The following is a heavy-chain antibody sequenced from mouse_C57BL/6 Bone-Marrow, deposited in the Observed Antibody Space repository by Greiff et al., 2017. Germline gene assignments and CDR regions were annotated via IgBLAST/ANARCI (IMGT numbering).Heavy chain of an antibody. CDR2: INPSSGYT. CDR3: LRGYFDV. Sequence: VQGVESGAELARPGASVKMSCKASGYTFTSYTMHWVKQRPGQGLEWIGYINPSSGYTKYNQKFKDKATLTADKSSSTAYMQLSSLTSEDSAVYYSLRGYFDVWGTGTTVTVSS. V-gene: IGHV1-4*01. J-gene: IGHJ1*03. D-gene: IGHD1-1*01. CDR1: GYTFTSYT.